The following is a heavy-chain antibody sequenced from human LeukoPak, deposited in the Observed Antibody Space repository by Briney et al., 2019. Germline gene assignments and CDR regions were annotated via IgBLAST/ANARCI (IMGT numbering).Heavy chain of an antibody. Sequence: GESLKISCKGSGYSFTTYWIGWVRQMSGKGLEWMGSIYPGDSETRYSPSFQGQVTISADKSISTAYLQWSSLKASDTAMYYCARHYRSGDRTLDYWGQGTLVTLSS. D-gene: IGHD1-26*01. CDR1: GYSFTTYW. J-gene: IGHJ4*02. V-gene: IGHV5-51*01. CDR3: ARHYRSGDRTLDY. CDR2: IYPGDSET.